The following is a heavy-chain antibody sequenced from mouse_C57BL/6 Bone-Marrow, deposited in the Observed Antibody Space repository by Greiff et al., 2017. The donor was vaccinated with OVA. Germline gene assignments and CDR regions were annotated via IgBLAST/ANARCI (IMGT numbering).Heavy chain of an antibody. CDR1: GFTFSDYY. V-gene: IGHV5-12*01. Sequence: EVQRVESGGGLVQPGGSLKLSCAASGFTFSDYYMYWVRQTPEKRLEWVAYISNGGGSTYYPDTGKGRFTISRDNAKNTLYLQMSRLKSEDTAMYYCARQGYYGSSYWYFDVWGTGTTVTVSS. D-gene: IGHD1-1*01. CDR2: ISNGGGST. J-gene: IGHJ1*03. CDR3: ARQGYYGSSYWYFDV.